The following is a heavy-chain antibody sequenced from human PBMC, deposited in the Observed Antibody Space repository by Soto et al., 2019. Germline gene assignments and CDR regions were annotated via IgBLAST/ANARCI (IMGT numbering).Heavy chain of an antibody. CDR3: AKASAVVVVAATPFDY. CDR2: ISGSGGST. V-gene: IGHV3-23*01. CDR1: GFTFSSYA. D-gene: IGHD2-15*01. J-gene: IGHJ4*02. Sequence: PGGSLRLSCAASGFTFSSYAMSWVRQAPGKGLEWVSAISGSGGSTYYADSVKGRFTISRDNSKNTLYLQMNSLRAEDTAVYYCAKASAVVVVAATPFDYWGQGTLVTVSS.